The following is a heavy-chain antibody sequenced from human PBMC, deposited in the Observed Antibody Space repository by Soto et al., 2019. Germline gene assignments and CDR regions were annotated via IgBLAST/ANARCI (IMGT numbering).Heavy chain of an antibody. Sequence: SETLSLTCXVXXXXXSXXXXYWDWIXXXPGKGLEWIGAMYXXGXXXXXXXXXXXXXXXVDTXXNQFSLKLSSVTPTDTAVYYCARRSSSSLGSLFDPWGRGILLTVS. V-gene: IGHV4-39*01. CDR2: MYXXGXX. J-gene: IGHJ5*02. D-gene: IGHD6-6*01. CDR3: ARRSSSSLGSLFDP. CDR1: XXXXSXXXXY.